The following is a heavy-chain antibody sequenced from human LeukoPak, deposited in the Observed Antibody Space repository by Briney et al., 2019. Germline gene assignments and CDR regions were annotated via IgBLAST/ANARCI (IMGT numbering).Heavy chain of an antibody. CDR1: GFTFSSYA. V-gene: IGHV3-23*01. CDR2: ISGSGGST. D-gene: IGHD6-13*01. J-gene: IGHJ3*02. Sequence: GGSLRLSCAASGFTFSSYAMSWVRQAPGKGLEWVSAISGSGGSTYYADSVKGRFTISRDNSKNTLYLQMNSLRAEDTAVYYCAKHSVLRAAAGYDAFDIWGQGTMVTVSS. CDR3: AKHSVLRAAAGYDAFDI.